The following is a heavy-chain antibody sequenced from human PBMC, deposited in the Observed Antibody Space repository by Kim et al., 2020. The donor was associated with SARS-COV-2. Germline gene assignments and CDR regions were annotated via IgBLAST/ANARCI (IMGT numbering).Heavy chain of an antibody. D-gene: IGHD3-10*01. J-gene: IGHJ5*02. Sequence: ASVKVSCKASGYTFTSYGISWVRQAPGQGLDWMGWISAYNGNTNYAQKLQGRVTMTTDTSTSTAYMELRSLRSDDTAVYYCARDLFMVRGVMLRFDPWGQGTLVTVSS. V-gene: IGHV1-18*01. CDR2: ISAYNGNT. CDR1: GYTFTSYG. CDR3: ARDLFMVRGVMLRFDP.